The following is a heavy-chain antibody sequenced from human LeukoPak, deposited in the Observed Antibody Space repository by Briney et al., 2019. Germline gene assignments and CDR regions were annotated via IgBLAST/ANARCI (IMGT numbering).Heavy chain of an antibody. V-gene: IGHV3-30-3*01. CDR1: GFTFSSYA. J-gene: IGHJ4*02. CDR3: ARDTTVTTGEFDY. Sequence: GGSLRLSCAASGFTFSSYAMHWVHQAPGKGLEWVAVISYDGSNKYYADSVKGRFTISRDNSKNTLYLQMNSLRAEDTAVYYCARDTTVTTGEFDYWGQGTLVTVSS. D-gene: IGHD4-11*01. CDR2: ISYDGSNK.